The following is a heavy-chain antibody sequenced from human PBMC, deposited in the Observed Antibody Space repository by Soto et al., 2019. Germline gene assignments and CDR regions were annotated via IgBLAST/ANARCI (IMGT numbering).Heavy chain of an antibody. J-gene: IGHJ6*02. CDR3: ARAPXYSYGSGTPYYFYAMDV. CDR2: IYNSGST. CDR1: GDSVSRYY. D-gene: IGHD3-10*01. Sequence: SETLSLTCTVSGDSVSRYYWNWIWQPPGKGLEWIGYIYNSGSTNYNPYLKSRVTISVDTSKNQFSLTLTSVTAADTAVYYCARAPXYSYGSGTPYYFYAMDVWGQGTTVTVSS. V-gene: IGHV4-59*02.